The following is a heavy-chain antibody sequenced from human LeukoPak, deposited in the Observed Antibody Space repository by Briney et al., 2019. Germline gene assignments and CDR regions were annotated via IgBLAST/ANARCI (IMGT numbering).Heavy chain of an antibody. D-gene: IGHD2-15*01. CDR3: ASLRVDSNWFDP. CDR1: GGSLSAYY. J-gene: IGHJ5*02. Sequence: SETLSLTCAVYGGSLSAYYWSWIRQPPGKGLEWIGEINHSGSTNYSPSLKSRVTISVDTSKNQFSLKLSSVTAADTAVYYCASLRVDSNWFDPWGQGTLVTVSS. CDR2: INHSGST. V-gene: IGHV4-34*01.